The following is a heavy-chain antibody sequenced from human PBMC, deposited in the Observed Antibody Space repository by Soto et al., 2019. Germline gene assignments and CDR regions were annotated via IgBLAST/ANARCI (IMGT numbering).Heavy chain of an antibody. V-gene: IGHV3-21*01. CDR3: ARGYHYYDSSGYDKWDAFDI. D-gene: IGHD3-22*01. CDR1: GFTFSSYS. J-gene: IGHJ3*02. Sequence: PGGSLRLSCAASGFTFSSYSMIWVRQAPGKGLEWVSSISSSSSYIYYADSVKGRFTISRDNAKNSLYLQMNSLRAEDTAVYYCARGYHYYDSSGYDKWDAFDIWGQGTMVTVSS. CDR2: ISSSSSYI.